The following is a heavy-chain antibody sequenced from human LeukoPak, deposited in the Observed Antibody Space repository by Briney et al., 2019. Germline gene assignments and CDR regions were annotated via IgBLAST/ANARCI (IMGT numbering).Heavy chain of an antibody. Sequence: GGSLRLSCAASGFTFSSYAMHWVRQAPGKGLEWVAVISYDGSNKYYADSVKGRFTISRDNSKNTLYLQMNSLRSEDTAVYYCARTQGYCTNGVCSYYFDYWGQGTLVTVSS. CDR2: ISYDGSNK. CDR3: ARTQGYCTNGVCSYYFDY. J-gene: IGHJ4*02. V-gene: IGHV3-30-3*01. D-gene: IGHD2-8*01. CDR1: GFTFSSYA.